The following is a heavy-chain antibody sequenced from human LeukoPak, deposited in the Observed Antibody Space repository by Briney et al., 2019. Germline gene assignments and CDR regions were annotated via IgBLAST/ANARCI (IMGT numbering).Heavy chain of an antibody. CDR1: KFTVSSNY. J-gene: IGHJ4*02. CDR3: ARDRPPSDY. CDR2: IFSDGSA. Sequence: GGSLRLSCVASKFTVSSNYMSWVRQAPGKGLEWVSVIFSDGSAYYADSVRGRFTISRDISKNTLYLQMNSLRVEDTAVYYCARDRPPSDYRGQGTLVTVSS. V-gene: IGHV3-53*01.